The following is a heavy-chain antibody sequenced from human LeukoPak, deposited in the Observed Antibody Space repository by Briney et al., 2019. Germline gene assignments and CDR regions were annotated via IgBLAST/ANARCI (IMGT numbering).Heavy chain of an antibody. V-gene: IGHV1-18*01. CDR3: TRGRQLGLWYFDY. D-gene: IGHD1-7*01. CDR1: AYTFTSYG. Sequence: ASVKVSCKSSAYTFTSYGISCVRQAPARGLEWMGWISAYNGNTNYAQKLQGRVTMTTDTSTSTAYMELRSLRSDDTAVYYCTRGRQLGLWYFDYWGQGTLVTVSS. J-gene: IGHJ4*02. CDR2: ISAYNGNT.